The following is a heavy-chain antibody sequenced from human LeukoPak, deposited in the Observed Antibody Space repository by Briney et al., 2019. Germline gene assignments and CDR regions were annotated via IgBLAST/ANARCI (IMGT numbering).Heavy chain of an antibody. J-gene: IGHJ4*02. CDR2: ISNSGDT. CDR3: ARAPGSGWSD. V-gene: IGHV4-38-2*01. Sequence: KPSETLSLTCAVSGYSISSGYYWGWIRQPPGEGLEWIGAISNSGDTYYKPSLKSRLIISLDTFKSHFSLNLISVTAADTAVYYCARAPGSGWSDWGRGTLVTVSS. CDR1: GYSISSGYY. D-gene: IGHD6-19*01.